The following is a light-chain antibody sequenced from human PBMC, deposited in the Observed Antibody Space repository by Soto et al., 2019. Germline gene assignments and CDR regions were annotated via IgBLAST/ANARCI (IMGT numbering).Light chain of an antibody. CDR3: QQYGSSPL. CDR1: QSVSSSY. CDR2: GAS. V-gene: IGKV3-20*01. Sequence: EIVLTQSPGTLSLSPGARAPLSCRASQSVSSSYLAWYQQKPGQAPRLLIYGASSRATGIPDRFSGSGSGTDFTLTISRLEPEDFAVYYCQQYGSSPLFGQGTKVDIK. J-gene: IGKJ1*01.